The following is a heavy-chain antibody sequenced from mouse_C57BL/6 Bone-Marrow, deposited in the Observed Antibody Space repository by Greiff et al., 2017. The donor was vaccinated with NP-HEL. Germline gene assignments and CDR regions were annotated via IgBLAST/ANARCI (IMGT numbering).Heavy chain of an antibody. CDR2: IWGVGST. CDR3: ATYYGYDWFAY. D-gene: IGHD2-9*01. V-gene: IGHV2-6*01. J-gene: IGHJ3*01. CDR1: GFSLTSYG. Sequence: VMLVESGPGLVAPSQSLSITCTVSGFSLTSYGVDWVRQSPGKGLEWLGVIWGVGSTNYNSALKSRLSISKDNSKSQVFLKMNSLQTDDTAMYYCATYYGYDWFAYWGQGTLVTVSA.